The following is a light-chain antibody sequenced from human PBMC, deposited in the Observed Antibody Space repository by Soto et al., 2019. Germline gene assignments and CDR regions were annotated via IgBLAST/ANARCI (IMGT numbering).Light chain of an antibody. Sequence: ERVVTRSPATLSVSPGERATLSRRASQSVSSNLAWYQQKPGQAPRLLIYGASSRATGIPDRFSGSGSGTDFTLTISRLEPEDVAVYYCQQYGSSSWTLGQGTKVDIK. V-gene: IGKV3-20*01. CDR3: QQYGSSSWT. J-gene: IGKJ1*01. CDR2: GAS. CDR1: QSVSSN.